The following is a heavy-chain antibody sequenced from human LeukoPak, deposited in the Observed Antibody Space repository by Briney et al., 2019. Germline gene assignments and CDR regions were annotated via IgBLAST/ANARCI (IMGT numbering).Heavy chain of an antibody. J-gene: IGHJ3*02. CDR3: ARDRGYSGSCPRDAFDI. V-gene: IGHV3-53*01. Sequence: PGGSLRLSCAASGFTVSSNYVSWVRQAPGKGLEWVSVIYSGGSTYYADSVKGRFTISRDNSKNTLYLQMNSLRAEDTAVYYCARDRGYSGSCPRDAFDIWGQGTMVTVSS. D-gene: IGHD1-26*01. CDR1: GFTVSSNY. CDR2: IYSGGST.